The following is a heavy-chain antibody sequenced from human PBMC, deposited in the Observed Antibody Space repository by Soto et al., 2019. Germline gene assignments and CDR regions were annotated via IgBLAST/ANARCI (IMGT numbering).Heavy chain of an antibody. V-gene: IGHV4-34*01. Sequence: SETLSLTCAVYGGSFSGYYWSWIRQPPGKGLEWIGEINHSGSTNYNPSLKSRVTISVDTSKNQFSLKLSSVTAADTAVYYCARGISLNYDFWSGYYDHKNPSYYYYYMDVWGKGTTVTVSS. CDR3: ARGISLNYDFWSGYYDHKNPSYYYYYMDV. CDR2: INHSGST. D-gene: IGHD3-3*01. CDR1: GGSFSGYY. J-gene: IGHJ6*03.